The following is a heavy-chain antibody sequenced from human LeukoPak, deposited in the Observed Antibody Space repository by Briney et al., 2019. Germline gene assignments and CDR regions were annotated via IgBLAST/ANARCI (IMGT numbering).Heavy chain of an antibody. CDR3: ARDSAAVAVAFDY. V-gene: IGHV3-66*01. CDR2: IYGGGDA. Sequence: GGSLRLSCTASGFTFSITYMAWVRQAPGKGLEWVSVIYGGGDAYYADSVKGRFTIARDNSKKTPSLQMNNLRVEDTAVYYCARDSAAVAVAFDYWGQGTLVTVSS. J-gene: IGHJ4*02. CDR1: GFTFSITY. D-gene: IGHD6-19*01.